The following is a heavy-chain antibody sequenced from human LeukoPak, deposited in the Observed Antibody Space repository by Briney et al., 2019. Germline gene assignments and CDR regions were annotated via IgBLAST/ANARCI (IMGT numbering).Heavy chain of an antibody. J-gene: IGHJ3*02. Sequence: GGSLRLSCAASGFTVSSNYMSWVRQAPGKGLEWVSVIYNGGSTYYPDPVKGRFTISRDNSKNTLYLQMNSLRAEDTAVYYCARDGRYSYGHDAFDIWGQGTMVTVSS. V-gene: IGHV3-53*01. CDR1: GFTVSSNY. D-gene: IGHD5-18*01. CDR3: ARDGRYSYGHDAFDI. CDR2: IYNGGST.